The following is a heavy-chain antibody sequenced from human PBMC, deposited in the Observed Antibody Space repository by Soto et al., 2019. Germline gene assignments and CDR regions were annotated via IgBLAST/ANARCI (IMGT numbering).Heavy chain of an antibody. CDR2: ISAYNGNT. CDR3: ARDSDYDILTGYYEFDY. J-gene: IGHJ4*02. CDR1: GYSFTTHG. D-gene: IGHD3-9*01. V-gene: IGHV1-18*01. Sequence: ASVKVSCKASGYSFTTHGISWVRQVPGQGLEWMGWISAYNGNTNYAQKLQGRVTMTTDTSTSTAYMELRSLRSDDTAVYYCARDSDYDILTGYYEFDYWGQGTLVTVSS.